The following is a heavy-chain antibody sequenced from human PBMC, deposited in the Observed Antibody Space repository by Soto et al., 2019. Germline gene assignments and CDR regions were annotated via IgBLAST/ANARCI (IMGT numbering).Heavy chain of an antibody. Sequence: QVQLVESGGDVVQPGTSLRLSCAASGFSFSTNVLHWVRQAPGKGLEWVAVMSPNGAEKYYTDSVRGRFTISRDNSKNTLYLEMNSLTSDDTAVYYCALDNIPGAPDYFDYWGQGTLLTVSS. CDR3: ALDNIPGAPDYFDY. J-gene: IGHJ4*02. CDR2: MSPNGAEK. CDR1: GFSFSTNV. V-gene: IGHV3-30-3*01. D-gene: IGHD1-20*01.